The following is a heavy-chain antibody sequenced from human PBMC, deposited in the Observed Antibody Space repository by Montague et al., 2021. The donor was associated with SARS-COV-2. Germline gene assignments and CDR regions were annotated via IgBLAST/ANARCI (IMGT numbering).Heavy chain of an antibody. V-gene: IGHV6-1*01. Sequence: CAISGDSVSNNRAAWNWIRQSPSGGLQWLGRTYFRTQWFHHYAPSVKGRITVNADASENHFSLQLTSVTPEDSAKYFCVRSQYSNTWFFDYWGQGAQVTVSS. CDR1: GDSVSNNRAA. D-gene: IGHD6-6*01. J-gene: IGHJ4*02. CDR2: TYFRTQWFH. CDR3: VRSQYSNTWFFDY.